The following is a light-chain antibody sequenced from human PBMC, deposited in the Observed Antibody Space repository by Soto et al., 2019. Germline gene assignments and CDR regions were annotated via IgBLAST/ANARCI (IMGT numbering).Light chain of an antibody. V-gene: IGLV3-21*02. J-gene: IGLJ2*01. CDR2: DDS. CDR3: QVWDSSSDHPVV. Sequence: SSELTQPPSVSVAPGQTARITCGGNNTGSKSVHWYQQKPGQAPVLVVYDDSDRPSGIPERFSGSNSGNTATLTISRAEAGDEADYYCQVWDSSSDHPVVFGGGTKLTVL. CDR1: NTGSKS.